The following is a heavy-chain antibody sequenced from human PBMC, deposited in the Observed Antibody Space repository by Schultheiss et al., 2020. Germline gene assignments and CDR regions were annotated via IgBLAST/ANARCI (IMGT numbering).Heavy chain of an antibody. Sequence: GGSLTLSCAASGFTFSSYAMSWVRQAPGKGLEWVSAISGSGGSTYYADSVKGRFTISRDNSKNTLYLQMNSLRAEDTAVYYCARVPDYDYVWGSYRYTGTRTEYYFDYWGQGTLVTVSS. V-gene: IGHV3-23*01. D-gene: IGHD3-16*02. CDR3: ARVPDYDYVWGSYRYTGTRTEYYFDY. CDR1: GFTFSSYA. CDR2: ISGSGGST. J-gene: IGHJ4*02.